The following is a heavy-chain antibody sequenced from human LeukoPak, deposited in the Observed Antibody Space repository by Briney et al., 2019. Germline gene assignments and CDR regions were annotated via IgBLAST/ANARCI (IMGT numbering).Heavy chain of an antibody. V-gene: IGHV1-2*02. Sequence: ASVKVSCKASGYTFTGYYMHWVQQAPGQGLEWMGWINPNSGGTNYAQKFQGRVTMTRDTSISTAYMELSRLRSDDTAVYYCARGGGSYGFAADHLLSWGQGTLVTVSS. J-gene: IGHJ5*02. CDR1: GYTFTGYY. CDR2: INPNSGGT. D-gene: IGHD5-18*01. CDR3: ARGGGSYGFAADHLLS.